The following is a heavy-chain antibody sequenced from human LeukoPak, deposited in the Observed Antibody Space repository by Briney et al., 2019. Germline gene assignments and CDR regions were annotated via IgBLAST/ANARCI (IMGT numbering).Heavy chain of an antibody. D-gene: IGHD1-26*01. Sequence: PGRSLRLSCAASGFTFSSYGMHWVRQAPGKGLEWVAVISYDGSNKYYADSVKGRFTISRDNSKNTLYLQMNSLRAEDTAVYYCARVRGSYFAWGAFDIWGQGTMVTVSS. CDR1: GFTFSSYG. J-gene: IGHJ3*02. CDR3: ARVRGSYFAWGAFDI. V-gene: IGHV3-30*03. CDR2: ISYDGSNK.